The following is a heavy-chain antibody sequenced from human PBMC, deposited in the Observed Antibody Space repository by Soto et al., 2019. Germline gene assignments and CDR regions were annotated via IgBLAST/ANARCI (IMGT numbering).Heavy chain of an antibody. CDR1: GGSISSSSYY. D-gene: IGHD4-17*01. Sequence: TSETLSLTCTVSGGSISSSSYYWGWIRQPPGKEVEWIGYIYYSGSTNYNPSLKSRVTISVDTSKNQFSLKLSSVTAADTAVYYCARHTVTRKVYYYYYYMDVWGKGTTVTVSS. V-gene: IGHV4-39*01. J-gene: IGHJ6*03. CDR2: IYYSGST. CDR3: ARHTVTRKVYYYYYYMDV.